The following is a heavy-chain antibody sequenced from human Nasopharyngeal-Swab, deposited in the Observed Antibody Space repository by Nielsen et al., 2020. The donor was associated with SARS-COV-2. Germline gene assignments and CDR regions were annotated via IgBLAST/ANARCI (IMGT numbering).Heavy chain of an antibody. CDR2: ISYDGSNK. CDR1: GFTFSSYG. J-gene: IGHJ4*02. CDR3: AKDDLISSGWYKSAPTGY. Sequence: GGSLRLSCAASGFTFSSYGMHWVRQAPGKGLEWTAVISYDGSNKYYADSVKGRFTISRDNSKNTLYLQMNSLRAEDTAVYYCAKDDLISSGWYKSAPTGYWGQGTLVTVSS. V-gene: IGHV3-30*18. D-gene: IGHD6-19*01.